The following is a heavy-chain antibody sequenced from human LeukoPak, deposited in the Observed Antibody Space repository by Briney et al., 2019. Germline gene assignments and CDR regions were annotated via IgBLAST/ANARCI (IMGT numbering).Heavy chain of an antibody. D-gene: IGHD6-19*01. CDR3: ARHYSVIAVAGKIDY. Sequence: PSQTLSLTCTVSGGSISSGSYYWSWIRQPAGKGLEWIGRIYTSGSTNYNPSLKSRVTISVDTSKNQFSLKLSSVTAADTAVYYCARHYSVIAVAGKIDYWGQGTLVTVSS. J-gene: IGHJ4*02. CDR2: IYTSGST. CDR1: GGSISSGSYY. V-gene: IGHV4-61*02.